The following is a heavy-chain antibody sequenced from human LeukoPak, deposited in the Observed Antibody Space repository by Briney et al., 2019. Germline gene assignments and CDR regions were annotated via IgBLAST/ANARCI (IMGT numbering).Heavy chain of an antibody. Sequence: SETLSLTCTVSGGSISSYYWSWIRQPPGKGLEWIGYIYYSGSTNYNPSLKSRVTISVDTSKNQFSLKLSSVTAADTAVDYCARHMYYYDSSGYSNAFDIWGQGKMVTVFS. CDR3: ARHMYYYDSSGYSNAFDI. CDR2: IYYSGST. J-gene: IGHJ3*02. D-gene: IGHD3-22*01. V-gene: IGHV4-59*08. CDR1: GGSISSYY.